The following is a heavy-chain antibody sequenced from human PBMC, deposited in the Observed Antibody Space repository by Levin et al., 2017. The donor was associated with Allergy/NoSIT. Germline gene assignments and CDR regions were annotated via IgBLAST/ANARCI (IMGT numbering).Heavy chain of an antibody. CDR1: GFTFNKHA. D-gene: IGHD6-19*01. V-gene: IGHV3-23*01. CDR3: AKQDSSGRNYDY. Sequence: ETLSLTCAGSGFTFNKHAMTWVRQTPGKGLEWVSAISGSGGSTYYADSVQGRFTTSRDNSKNTLYLQMNNLRDEDTAVYFCAKQDSSGRNYDYWGQGTLVTVSS. J-gene: IGHJ4*02. CDR2: ISGSGGST.